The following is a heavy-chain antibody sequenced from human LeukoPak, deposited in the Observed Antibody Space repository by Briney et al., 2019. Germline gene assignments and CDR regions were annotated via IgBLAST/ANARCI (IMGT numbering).Heavy chain of an antibody. V-gene: IGHV4-59*01. Sequence: PSETLSLTCTVSGGSISTYYWSWIRQPPGKGLEWIGYIYYSGRTNYNPSLKSRVTISVDTSKNQFSLKLSSVTAADTAVYYCARVSDFEAASKIDRAFDIWGQGTMVTVSS. J-gene: IGHJ3*02. CDR2: IYYSGRT. CDR3: ARVSDFEAASKIDRAFDI. D-gene: IGHD6-13*01. CDR1: GGSISTYY.